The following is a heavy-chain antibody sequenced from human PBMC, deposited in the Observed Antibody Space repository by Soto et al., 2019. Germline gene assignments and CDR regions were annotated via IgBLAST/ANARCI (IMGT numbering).Heavy chain of an antibody. D-gene: IGHD3-22*01. CDR1: VGSISSGGYS. CDR3: ARGNYYDSRGSNWFDP. V-gene: IGHV4-30-2*01. Sequence: LSLTCAVSVGSISSGGYSWSWIRQPPGKGLEWIGYIYHSGSTYYNPSLKSRVTISVDRSKNQFSLKLSSVTAADTAVYYCARGNYYDSRGSNWFDPWGQGTLVTVSS. J-gene: IGHJ5*02. CDR2: IYHSGST.